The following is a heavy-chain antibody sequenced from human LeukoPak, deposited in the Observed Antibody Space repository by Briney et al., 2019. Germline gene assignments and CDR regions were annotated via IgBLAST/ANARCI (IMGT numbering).Heavy chain of an antibody. CDR3: ARGDLSTSGYYHPPFHM. Sequence: PSQTLSLTCTVSGRSISRGDHYWSWIRQPPGKGLEGLGYIYNSGSPYYNPSLKGRVIISVDTSKNQFSLRLSSVTAADTAVYYCARGDLSTSGYYHPPFHMWGQGTMITVSS. D-gene: IGHD3-22*01. CDR1: GRSISRGDHY. V-gene: IGHV4-30-4*01. CDR2: IYNSGSP. J-gene: IGHJ3*02.